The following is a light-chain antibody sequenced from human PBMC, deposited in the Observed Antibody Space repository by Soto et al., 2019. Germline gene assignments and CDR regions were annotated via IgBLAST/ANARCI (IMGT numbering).Light chain of an antibody. CDR1: SSDVGGYNY. Sequence: QSALTQPASVSGSPGQSITISCTGSSSDVGGYNYVSWYQQHPGKAPKLMIYEVSNRPSGVSNRFSGSKSGNTASPTISGLHAEDEADYYGSSYTRTTLVVFGGGTKLTVL. J-gene: IGLJ2*01. V-gene: IGLV2-14*01. CDR2: EVS. CDR3: SSYTRTTLVV.